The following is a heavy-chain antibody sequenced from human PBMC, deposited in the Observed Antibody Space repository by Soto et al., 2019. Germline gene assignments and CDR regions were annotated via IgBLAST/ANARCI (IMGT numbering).Heavy chain of an antibody. J-gene: IGHJ4*02. Sequence: GGSLRLSCAASGFSFSYYAMSWVRQAPGKGLEWVSVISESGGSTHYADSVRGRFTVSRDNSKNSLSLRMNSLRDEDTAVYFXAKRSPYSSGWYSPIFDYWGQGALVTV. V-gene: IGHV3-23*01. CDR1: GFSFSYYA. CDR3: AKRSPYSSGWYSPIFDY. CDR2: ISESGGST. D-gene: IGHD6-13*01.